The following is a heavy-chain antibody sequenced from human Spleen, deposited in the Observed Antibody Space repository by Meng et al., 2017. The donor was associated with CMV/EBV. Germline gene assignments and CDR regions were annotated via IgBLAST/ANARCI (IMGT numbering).Heavy chain of an antibody. CDR2: IYYSGST. V-gene: IGHV4-39*07. D-gene: IGHD6-6*01. CDR3: ARGSSPGYYYYGMDV. Sequence: SETLSLTCTVSGGSISSSSYYWGWIRQPPGKGLGWIGSIYYSGSTYYNPSLKCRVTISVDTSKNHFSLKLSSVTAADTAVYYCARGSSPGYYYYGMDVWGQGTTVTVSS. J-gene: IGHJ6*02. CDR1: GGSISSSSYY.